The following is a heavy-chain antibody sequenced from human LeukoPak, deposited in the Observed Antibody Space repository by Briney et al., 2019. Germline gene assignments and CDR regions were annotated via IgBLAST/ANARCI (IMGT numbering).Heavy chain of an antibody. CDR2: ISYDGSNK. CDR3: ARGPDIVVVVAANGKDDAFDI. CDR1: GFTFSSYG. V-gene: IGHV3-30*03. D-gene: IGHD2-15*01. Sequence: GGSLRLSCAASGFTFSSYGMHWVRQAPGKGLEWVAVISYDGSNKYYADSVKGRFTISRDNSKNTLYLQMNSLRAEDTAVYYCARGPDIVVVVAANGKDDAFDIWGQGTMVTVSS. J-gene: IGHJ3*02.